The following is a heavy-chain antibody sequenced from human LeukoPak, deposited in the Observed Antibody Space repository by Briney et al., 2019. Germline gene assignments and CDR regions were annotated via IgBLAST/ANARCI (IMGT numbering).Heavy chain of an antibody. CDR1: GYTFTSYY. CDR3: ARASCSSTSCYMGAEDY. CDR2: INPSGGST. D-gene: IGHD2-2*02. V-gene: IGHV1-46*01. J-gene: IGHJ4*02. Sequence: ASVKVSCKASGYTFTSYYMHWVRQAPGQGLEWMGIINPSGGSTSYAQKFQGRVTMTRDTSTSTVYMELSSLRSEDTAVYYCARASCSSTSCYMGAEDYWGQGTLVTVSS.